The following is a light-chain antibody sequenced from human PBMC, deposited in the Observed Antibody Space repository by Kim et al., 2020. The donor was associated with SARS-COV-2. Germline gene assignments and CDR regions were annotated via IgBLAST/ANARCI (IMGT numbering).Light chain of an antibody. CDR3: SSYTSSSTLI. V-gene: IGLV2-14*04. J-gene: IGLJ2*01. CDR2: DVS. Sequence: GQSITISCTGTSSDIDDYNFVSWYQQHPGKAPKLIIYDVSKRPSGVSNRFSGSKSGNTASLTISGLQAEDETDYYCSSYTSSSTLIFGGGTQLTVL. CDR1: SSDIDDYNF.